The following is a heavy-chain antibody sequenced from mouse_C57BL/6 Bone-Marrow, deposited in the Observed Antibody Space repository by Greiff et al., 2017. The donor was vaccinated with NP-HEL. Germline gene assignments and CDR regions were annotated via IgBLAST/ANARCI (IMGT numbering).Heavy chain of an antibody. CDR1: GFTFSSYG. Sequence: EVKLVESGGGLVKPGGSLKLSCAASGFTFSSYGMSWVRQTPDKRLEWVATISSGGSYTYYPDSVKGRFTISRDNAKNTLYLQMSSLKSEDTAMYDCARRGMVTTYDYWGQGTTLTVSS. V-gene: IGHV5-6*03. J-gene: IGHJ2*01. CDR3: ARRGMVTTYDY. CDR2: ISSGGSYT. D-gene: IGHD2-2*01.